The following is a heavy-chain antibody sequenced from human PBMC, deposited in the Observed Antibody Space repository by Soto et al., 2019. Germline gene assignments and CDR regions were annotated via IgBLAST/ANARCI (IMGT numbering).Heavy chain of an antibody. CDR3: ALGSSGYFPYYYYYGMDV. V-gene: IGHV4-34*01. Sequence: WDILSLTCADHGGSFSGYYWSWMSQPPGKGLEWIGEINHSGSTNYNPSLKSRVTISVDTSKNQFSLKLSSVTAADTAVYYCALGSSGYFPYYYYYGMDVWGQGTTVTVSS. D-gene: IGHD3-22*01. CDR2: INHSGST. CDR1: GGSFSGYY. J-gene: IGHJ6*02.